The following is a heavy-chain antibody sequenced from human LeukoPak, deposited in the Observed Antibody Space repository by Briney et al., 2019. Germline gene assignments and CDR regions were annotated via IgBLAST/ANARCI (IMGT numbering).Heavy chain of an antibody. CDR3: ARGPYYGSGSHFSYYGMDV. J-gene: IGHJ6*02. CDR2: ISTGGDTV. V-gene: IGHV3-23*01. Sequence: GGSLRLSCAASGFTFSTYAMSWVRQAPGKGLEWVSAISTGGDTVYYADSVKGRFTVSRDNSKNTVYVEMNSLRAEDTAMYYCARGPYYGSGSHFSYYGMDVWGQGTTVTVSS. D-gene: IGHD3-10*01. CDR1: GFTFSTYA.